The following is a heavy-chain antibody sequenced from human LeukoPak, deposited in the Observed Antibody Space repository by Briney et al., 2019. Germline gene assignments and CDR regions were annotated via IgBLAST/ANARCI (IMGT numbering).Heavy chain of an antibody. V-gene: IGHV4-30-4*01. CDR2: IYYSGST. CDR3: ARCTVVAFDY. CDR1: GVSNSSDDYY. D-gene: IGHD4-23*01. J-gene: IGHJ4*02. Sequence: PSQTLSLTYTVSGVSNSSDDYYWRWTRQPPGKGLEWIGYIYYSGSTYYNPSLKSRVTISVDTSKHQFSLKLSSVTAADTAVYYCARCTVVAFDYWGQGTLVTVSS.